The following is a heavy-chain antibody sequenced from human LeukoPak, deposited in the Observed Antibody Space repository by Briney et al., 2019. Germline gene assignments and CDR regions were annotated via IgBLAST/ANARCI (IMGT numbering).Heavy chain of an antibody. D-gene: IGHD1-26*01. J-gene: IGHJ4*02. CDR1: GFTFSSYW. CDR2: IKQDGSEK. CDR3: ARDCVIVGAPCYDY. V-gene: IGHV3-7*04. Sequence: GGSLRLSCAASGFTFSSYWMSWVRQAPGKWLEWVANIKQDGSEKYSVDSVKGRFTISRDNAKSSLYLQMNSLRAEDTAVYYCARDCVIVGAPCYDYWGQGTLVTVSS.